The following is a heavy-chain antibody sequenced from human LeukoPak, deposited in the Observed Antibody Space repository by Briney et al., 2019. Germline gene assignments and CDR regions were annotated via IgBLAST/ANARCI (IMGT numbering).Heavy chain of an antibody. J-gene: IGHJ3*02. Sequence: ASVKVSCKASGYTLSSYYIHWLRQAPGQGLEWMGIINPSAGSTTYAQNFQGRVTMTRDTSTSTVYVELSRLTSDDTAVYYCARGKRDGYNLGTFDIWGQGTMVTVSS. V-gene: IGHV1-46*01. CDR2: INPSAGST. CDR1: GYTLSSYY. D-gene: IGHD5-24*01. CDR3: ARGKRDGYNLGTFDI.